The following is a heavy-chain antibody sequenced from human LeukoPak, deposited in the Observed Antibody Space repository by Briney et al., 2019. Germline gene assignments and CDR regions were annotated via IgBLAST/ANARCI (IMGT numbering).Heavy chain of an antibody. D-gene: IGHD3-16*01. CDR2: IIPIFGTA. CDR1: GGTFSSYA. J-gene: IGHJ4*02. CDR3: ASQDYDYVWGSYSGGY. Sequence: SVKVSFTASGGTFSSYAISWVRQAPGQGLEWMGGIIPIFGTANYAQKFQGRVTITADESTSTAYMELSSLRSEDTAVYYCASQDYDYVWGSYSGGYWGQGTLVTVSS. V-gene: IGHV1-69*01.